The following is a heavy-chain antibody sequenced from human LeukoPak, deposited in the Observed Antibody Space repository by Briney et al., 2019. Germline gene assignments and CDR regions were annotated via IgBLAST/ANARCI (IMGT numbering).Heavy chain of an antibody. V-gene: IGHV4-34*01. J-gene: IGHJ4*02. Sequence: PSETLSLTCAVYGGSFSGYYWSWIRQPPGKGLGWIGEINHSGSTNYNPSLKSRVTISVDTSKNQFSLKLSSVTAADTAVYYCARGRLVDISSGWRYFDYWGQGTLVTVSS. D-gene: IGHD6-19*01. CDR3: ARGRLVDISSGWRYFDY. CDR1: GGSFSGYY. CDR2: INHSGST.